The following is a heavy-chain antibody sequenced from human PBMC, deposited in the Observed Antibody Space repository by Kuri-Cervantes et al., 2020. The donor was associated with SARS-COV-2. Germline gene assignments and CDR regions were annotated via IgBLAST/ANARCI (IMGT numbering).Heavy chain of an antibody. CDR3: ASRGCSSTSCYTYWLDP. CDR2: INPNSGGT. D-gene: IGHD2-2*02. J-gene: IGHJ5*02. V-gene: IGHV1-2*02. CDR1: GYTFTGYY. Sequence: ASVKVSCKASGYTFTGYYMHWVRQAPGQGLEWMGWINPNSGGTNYAQKFQGRVTMTRDTSISTAYMELSRLRSDDTAVYYCASRGCSSTSCYTYWLDPWGQGTLVTVSS.